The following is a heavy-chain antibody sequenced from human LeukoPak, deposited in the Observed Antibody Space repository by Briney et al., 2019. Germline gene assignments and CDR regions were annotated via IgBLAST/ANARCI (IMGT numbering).Heavy chain of an antibody. CDR1: GYTFTVYY. V-gene: IGHV1-2*02. J-gene: IGHJ4*02. Sequence: VASVKVSCKASGYTFTVYYMHWVRQAPGQGLEWMGWINPNSGGTNYAQKFQGRVTMTRDTSISTAYMELSRLRSDDTAVYYCASSHCSGGSCYSGMFSYWGQGTLVTVSS. CDR2: INPNSGGT. D-gene: IGHD2-15*01. CDR3: ASSHCSGGSCYSGMFSY.